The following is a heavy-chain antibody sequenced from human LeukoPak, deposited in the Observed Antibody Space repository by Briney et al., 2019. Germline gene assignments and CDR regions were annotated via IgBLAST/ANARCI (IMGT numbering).Heavy chain of an antibody. CDR1: GGSISSHY. D-gene: IGHD2-2*01. CDR3: ARFTVPAAITGGWFDP. J-gene: IGHJ5*02. CDR2: IFYSGTT. V-gene: IGHV4-59*11. Sequence: SETLSLTCTVSGGSISSHYWSWIRHPPGKGLEWIGYIFYSGTTNYNPSLKSRVTISIDTSKNQFSLKLSSVTAADTAVYYCARFTVPAAITGGWFDPWGQGTLVTVSS.